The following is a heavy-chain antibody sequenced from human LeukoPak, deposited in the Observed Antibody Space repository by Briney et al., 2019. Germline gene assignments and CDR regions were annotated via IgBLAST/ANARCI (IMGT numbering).Heavy chain of an antibody. D-gene: IGHD3-22*01. CDR3: ARDGPAYYDSSGYSDY. J-gene: IGHJ4*02. V-gene: IGHV3-48*03. CDR2: ISTSGSTI. Sequence: PGGSLRLSCAASGFTFSNYEMNWVRQAPGKGLEWVSYISTSGSTIYYADSVKGRFTLSRDNAKNSLYLQMNSLRAEDTAVYYCARDGPAYYDSSGYSDYWGRGILVTVSS. CDR1: GFTFSNYE.